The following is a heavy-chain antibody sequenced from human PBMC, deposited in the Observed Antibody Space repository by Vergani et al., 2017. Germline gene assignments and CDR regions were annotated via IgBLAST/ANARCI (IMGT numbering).Heavy chain of an antibody. CDR3: AREDSYYGDYGY. CDR1: GFTFSSYG. D-gene: IGHD4-17*01. V-gene: IGHV3-30*03. Sequence: QVQLVESGGGVVQPGRSLRLSCAASGFTFSSYGMHWVRQAPGKGLEWVAVISYDGSNKYYADSVKGRFTISRDNSKNTLYLQMNSLRAEDTAVYYCAREDSYYGDYGYWGQGTLVTVSS. CDR2: ISYDGSNK. J-gene: IGHJ4*02.